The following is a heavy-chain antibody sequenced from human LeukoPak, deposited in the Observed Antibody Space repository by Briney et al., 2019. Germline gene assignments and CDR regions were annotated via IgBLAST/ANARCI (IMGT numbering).Heavy chain of an antibody. CDR2: IKEDGSDK. J-gene: IGHJ4*02. CDR3: ARDVGYFRFDY. Sequence: GGSLRLSCAASEFTFSNYWMTWVRQAPGKGLEWVANIKEDGSDKYYMDSVKGRFTISRDNAKNSLYLQMNNLRAEDTAVYYCARDVGYFRFDYWGQGTLVTVSS. V-gene: IGHV3-7*01. CDR1: EFTFSNYW. D-gene: IGHD5-18*01.